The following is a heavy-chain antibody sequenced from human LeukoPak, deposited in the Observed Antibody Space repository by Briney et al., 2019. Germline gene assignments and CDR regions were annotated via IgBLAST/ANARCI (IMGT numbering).Heavy chain of an antibody. CDR1: GGTFSSYA. D-gene: IGHD3-22*01. J-gene: IGHJ4*02. V-gene: IGHV1-69*04. Sequence: ASVKVSCKASGGTFSSYAISWVRQAPGQGLEWMGRIIRILGIANYAQKFQGRVTITADKSTSTAYMELSSLRSEDTAVYYCARDYPDLDYYDSSGPYYFDYWGQGTLVTVSS. CDR3: ARDYPDLDYYDSSGPYYFDY. CDR2: IIRILGIA.